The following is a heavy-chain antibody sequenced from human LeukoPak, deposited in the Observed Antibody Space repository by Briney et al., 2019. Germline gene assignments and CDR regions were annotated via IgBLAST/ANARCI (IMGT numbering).Heavy chain of an antibody. J-gene: IGHJ3*02. CDR3: ARDPYKNKDCTNYGAFDI. D-gene: IGHD1/OR15-1a*01. CDR1: DFSFSDSW. CDR2: IKYDGREI. V-gene: IGHV3-7*01. Sequence: GGSLRLSCIASDFSFSDSWMTWVRKAPGKGLEWVASIKYDGREIQYVDSVKGRFTISRDNAKRSLYLEMASLRVEDTAVFYCARDPYKNKDCTNYGAFDIWGQGTMVTVSS.